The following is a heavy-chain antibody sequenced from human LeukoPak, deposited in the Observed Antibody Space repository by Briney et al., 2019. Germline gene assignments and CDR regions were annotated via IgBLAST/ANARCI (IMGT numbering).Heavy chain of an antibody. CDR2: IDEDGTEK. CDR1: AFTFSSYW. D-gene: IGHD1/OR15-1a*01. V-gene: IGHV3-7*01. Sequence: GGSLRLSCAASAFTFSSYWMNWVRQAPGKGLEWVAGIDEDGTEKYYVESVKGRFTISRDNAKKSVYLQMNSLRADDTAVYYCARATTAVDSYWGQGTLVTVSS. CDR3: ARATTAVDSY. J-gene: IGHJ4*02.